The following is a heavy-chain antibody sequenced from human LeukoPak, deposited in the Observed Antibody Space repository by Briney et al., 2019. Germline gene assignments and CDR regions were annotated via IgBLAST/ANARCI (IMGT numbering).Heavy chain of an antibody. D-gene: IGHD2-2*01. J-gene: IGHJ4*02. CDR3: ARDREIVVVPAAIGY. CDR1: GFTFSSYW. V-gene: IGHV3-7*03. Sequence: PGGSLRLPCAASGFTFSSYWMSWVRQAPGKGLEWVANIKQDGSEKYYVDSVKGRFTISRDNAKNSLYLQMNSLRAEDTAVYYCARDREIVVVPAAIGYWGQGTLVTVSS. CDR2: IKQDGSEK.